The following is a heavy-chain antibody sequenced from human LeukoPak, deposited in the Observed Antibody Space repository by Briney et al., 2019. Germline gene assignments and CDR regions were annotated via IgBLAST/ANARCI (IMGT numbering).Heavy chain of an antibody. D-gene: IGHD2-2*01. CDR3: ARTRPPAGPQYYYGMDV. Sequence: SETLSLTCTVSGGSLNNYYWSWVRQPPWEGLEWIGYKYTTGSSNYSPSLMGRVTISEDMAQNQISLRLTSVTAADTAVYYCARTRPPAGPQYYYGMDVWSQGTPVTVSS. V-gene: IGHV4-4*09. CDR2: KYTTGSS. CDR1: GGSLNNYY. J-gene: IGHJ6*02.